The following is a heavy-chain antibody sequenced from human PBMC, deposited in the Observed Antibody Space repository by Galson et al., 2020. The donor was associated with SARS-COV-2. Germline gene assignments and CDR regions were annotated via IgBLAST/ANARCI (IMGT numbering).Heavy chain of an antibody. V-gene: IGHV3-30*18. CDR2: ITDDGNNN. J-gene: IGHJ4*02. Sequence: GESLKISCAASGLTFSRYGMHWFRLAPGKGLQWVAAITDDGNNNYYGDAVKGRFSLSRDNSNNTLYLQMNSLRSDDTAVYYCANNEFGDSYWGQGPLVTVSS. D-gene: IGHD3-10*01. CDR1: GLTFSRYG. CDR3: ANNEFGDSY.